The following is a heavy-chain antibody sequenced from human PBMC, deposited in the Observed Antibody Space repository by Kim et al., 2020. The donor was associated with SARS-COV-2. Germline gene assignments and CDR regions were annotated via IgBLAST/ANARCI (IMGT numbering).Heavy chain of an antibody. Sequence: ASVKVSCKASGYTFTGYYMHWVRQAPGQGLEWMGWINPNSGGTNYAQKFQGRVTMTRDTSISTAYMELSRLRSDDTAVYYCARGRVVVAATDFDYWGQGTLVTVSS. CDR2: INPNSGGT. CDR3: ARGRVVVAATDFDY. CDR1: GYTFTGYY. D-gene: IGHD2-15*01. V-gene: IGHV1-2*02. J-gene: IGHJ4*02.